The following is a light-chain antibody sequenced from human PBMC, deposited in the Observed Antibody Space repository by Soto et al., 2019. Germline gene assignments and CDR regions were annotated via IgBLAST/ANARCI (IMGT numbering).Light chain of an antibody. J-gene: IGLJ3*02. CDR3: QPYDSSLSVGV. Sequence: QSVLTQPPSVSGAPGQRVTISCTESSSNIGAGYDVHWYQQLPGTAPKLLIYGNSNRPSGVPDRFSGSKSGTSASLAITGLQADDEADYYCQPYDSSLSVGVFGGGTKVTVL. CDR1: SSNIGAGYD. CDR2: GNS. V-gene: IGLV1-40*01.